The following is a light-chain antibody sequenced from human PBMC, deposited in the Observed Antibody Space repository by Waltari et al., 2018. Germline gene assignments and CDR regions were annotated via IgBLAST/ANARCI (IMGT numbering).Light chain of an antibody. CDR1: RSDVGGYNY. CDR3: CSYAGSYTYV. V-gene: IGLV2-11*01. CDR2: DVS. Sequence: QSALTQPHSVSGSPGQSVTISCTGTRSDVGGYNYVSWYQQHPGKAPKLMLYDVSKRPSGVPDRFSGSKSGNTASLTISGLQAEDEADYYCCSYAGSYTYVFGTGTKVTVL. J-gene: IGLJ1*01.